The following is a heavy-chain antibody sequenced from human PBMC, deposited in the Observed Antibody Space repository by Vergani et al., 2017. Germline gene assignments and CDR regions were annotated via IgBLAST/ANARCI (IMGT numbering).Heavy chain of an antibody. V-gene: IGHV1-69*13. CDR1: GGTFSSYA. CDR2: IIPIFGTA. Sequence: QVQLVQSGAEVKKPGSSVKVSCKASGGTFSSYAISWVRQAPGQWLEWMGRIIPIFGTANYAQKFQGRVTITADESTSTAYMELRSLRSEDTAVYYCARDLLLGDYYYYYGMDVWGQGTTVTVSS. J-gene: IGHJ6*02. CDR3: ARDLLLGDYYYYYGMDV.